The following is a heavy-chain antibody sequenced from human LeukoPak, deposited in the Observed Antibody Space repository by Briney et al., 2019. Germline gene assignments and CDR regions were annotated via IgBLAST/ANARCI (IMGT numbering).Heavy chain of an antibody. CDR3: ASTGIAAAGTRNFDY. J-gene: IGHJ4*02. Sequence: TSETLSLTCAVYGGSFSGYYWSWIRQPPGKGLEWIGEINHSGSTNYNPSLKSRVTISVDTSKNQFSLKLSSVTAADTAVYYCASTGIAAAGTRNFDYWGQGTLVTVSS. V-gene: IGHV4-34*01. CDR1: GGSFSGYY. CDR2: INHSGST. D-gene: IGHD6-13*01.